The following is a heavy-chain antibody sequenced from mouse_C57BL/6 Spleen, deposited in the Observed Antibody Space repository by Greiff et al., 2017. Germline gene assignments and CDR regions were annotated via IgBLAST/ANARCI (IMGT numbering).Heavy chain of an antibody. Sequence: EVKLVESGGGLVKPGGSLKLSCAASGFTFSSYAMSWVRQTPEKRLEWVATISDGGSYTYYPDNVKGRFTISRDNAKNNLYLQMSHLKSEDTAMYYCARDSYYGYDGAWFAYWGQGTLVTVSA. CDR3: ARDSYYGYDGAWFAY. CDR1: GFTFSSYA. V-gene: IGHV5-4*01. D-gene: IGHD2-2*01. J-gene: IGHJ3*01. CDR2: ISDGGSYT.